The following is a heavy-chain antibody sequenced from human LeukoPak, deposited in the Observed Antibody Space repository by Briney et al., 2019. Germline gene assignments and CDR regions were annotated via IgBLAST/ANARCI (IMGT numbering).Heavy chain of an antibody. J-gene: IGHJ4*02. Sequence: PGGSLRLSCEGSAFIFSGHWMNWVSQTPGKGLEWVASIKEDGSERQYVDSVKGRFSISRDNTKGSLFLQLNSLRAEDTAVYYCARGGDGYNLQTYFDYWGQGTLVTVSS. CDR3: ARGGDGYNLQTYFDY. CDR1: AFIFSGHW. V-gene: IGHV3-7*03. D-gene: IGHD5-24*01. CDR2: IKEDGSER.